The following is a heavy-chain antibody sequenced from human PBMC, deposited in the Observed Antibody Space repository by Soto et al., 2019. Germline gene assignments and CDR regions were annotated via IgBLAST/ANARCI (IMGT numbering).Heavy chain of an antibody. Sequence: QVQLVQSGAEVKKPGASVKVSCKASGYTFTSYYMHWVRQAPGQGLEWMGIINPSGGSTSYAQKFQGRVTMTRDRPPKKVYMERSSLRSEDTAVYYCARELNLTTGMDVWGQGTTVTVSS. CDR3: ARELNLTTGMDV. CDR2: INPSGGST. J-gene: IGHJ6*02. D-gene: IGHD4-17*01. V-gene: IGHV1-46*01. CDR1: GYTFTSYY.